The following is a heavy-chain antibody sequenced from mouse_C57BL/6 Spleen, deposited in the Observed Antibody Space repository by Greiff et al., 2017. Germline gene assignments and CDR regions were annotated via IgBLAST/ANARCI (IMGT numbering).Heavy chain of an antibody. Sequence: VQLQQPGAELVKPGASVKLSCKASGYTFTSYWMQWVKQRPGQGLEWIGEIDPSDSYTNYNQKFKGKATLTVDTSSSTAYMQLSSLTSEDSAVYYCARLRYYGSSPFAYWGQGTLVTVAA. V-gene: IGHV1-50*01. D-gene: IGHD1-1*01. CDR3: ARLRYYGSSPFAY. J-gene: IGHJ3*01. CDR1: GYTFTSYW. CDR2: IDPSDSYT.